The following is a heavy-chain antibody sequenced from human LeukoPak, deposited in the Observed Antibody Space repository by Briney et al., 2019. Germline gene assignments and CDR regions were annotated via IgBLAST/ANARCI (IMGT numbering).Heavy chain of an antibody. V-gene: IGHV3-23*01. CDR2: ISGSGDKT. D-gene: IGHD2-15*01. CDR3: AKDTSAWWYHRAYMNV. CDR1: GFTFSDYA. Sequence: PGGSLRLSCAASGFTFSDYAMSWVRQAPGGGLEWVSAISGSGDKTFHADSVKGRFTTSRDNSKNTLSLQMSSLRVEDSAVHFCAKDTSAWWYHRAYMNVWGTGTTVTVSS. J-gene: IGHJ6*03.